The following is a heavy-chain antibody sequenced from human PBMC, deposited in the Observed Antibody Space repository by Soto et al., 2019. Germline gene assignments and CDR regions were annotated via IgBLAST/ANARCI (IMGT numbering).Heavy chain of an antibody. CDR3: ARDIASYAYGEGY. V-gene: IGHV4-4*07. J-gene: IGHJ4*02. D-gene: IGHD2-21*01. CDR2: VYSSGTT. Sequence: SETLSLTCPVSGVSINSYWWSWIRQPAGKGLEWIGRVYSSGTTDYNPSLNSRATMSVETSKNQFSLKLSSVTAADTAVYYCARDIASYAYGEGYWGQGIQVTVS. CDR1: GVSINSYW.